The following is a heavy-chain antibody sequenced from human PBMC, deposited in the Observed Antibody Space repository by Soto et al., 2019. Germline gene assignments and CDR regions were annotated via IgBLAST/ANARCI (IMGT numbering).Heavy chain of an antibody. Sequence: QVQLQESGPGLVKPSGTLSLTCAVSNGSITSGNWWSWVRQPPGKGLHRIGDIYQTGITNYKPSLKSRVIISVDKSKNNFSVSLSSVTAGDTAVYFCARVWGALAPIAGWFGPWGRGIPVTVSS. J-gene: IGHJ5*02. CDR1: NGSITSGNW. D-gene: IGHD5-12*01. CDR3: ARVWGALAPIAGWFGP. V-gene: IGHV4-4*02. CDR2: IYQTGIT.